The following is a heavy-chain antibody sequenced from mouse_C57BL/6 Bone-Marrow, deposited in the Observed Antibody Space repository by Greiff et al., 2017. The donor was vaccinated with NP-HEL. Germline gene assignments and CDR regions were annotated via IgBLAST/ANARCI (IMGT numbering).Heavy chain of an antibody. CDR2: INPGSGGT. CDR1: GYAFTNYL. J-gene: IGHJ2*01. V-gene: IGHV1-54*01. Sequence: VQLQQSGAELVRPGTSVKVSCKASGYAFTNYLIEWVKQRPGQGLEWIGVINPGSGGTNYNEKFKGKATLTADKSSSTAYMQLSSLTSEDSAVYFCAAQSVITYWGQGTTLTASS. D-gene: IGHD1-1*01. CDR3: AAQSVITY.